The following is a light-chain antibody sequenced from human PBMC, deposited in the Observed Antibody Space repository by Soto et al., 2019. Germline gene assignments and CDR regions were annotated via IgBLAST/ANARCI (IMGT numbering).Light chain of an antibody. J-gene: IGKJ5*01. Sequence: EIVLTQSPGTLSLSPGERATLSCRASQSVSSSYLAWYQQKPGQAPRLLIYGASSRATGIPDRFSGSGSGTDFTLTISRLEPEDSAVFYCHQYDSSPITFGQGTRLEIK. CDR2: GAS. V-gene: IGKV3-20*01. CDR1: QSVSSSY. CDR3: HQYDSSPIT.